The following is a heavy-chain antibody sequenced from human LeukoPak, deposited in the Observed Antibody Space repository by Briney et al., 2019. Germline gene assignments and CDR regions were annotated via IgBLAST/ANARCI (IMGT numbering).Heavy chain of an antibody. V-gene: IGHV3-30-3*01. Sequence: PGGSLRLSCAASGFTFSSYAMHWVRQAPGKGLEWVAVISYDGSNKYYADSVKGRFTISRDNAKNTLYLQMNSLRAEDTAVYYCARENYYDSSGYYALGAFDIWGQGTLVTVSS. D-gene: IGHD3-22*01. CDR2: ISYDGSNK. CDR1: GFTFSSYA. J-gene: IGHJ3*02. CDR3: ARENYYDSSGYYALGAFDI.